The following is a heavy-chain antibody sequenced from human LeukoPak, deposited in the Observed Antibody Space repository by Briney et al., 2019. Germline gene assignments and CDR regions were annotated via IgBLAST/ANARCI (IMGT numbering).Heavy chain of an antibody. CDR2: IYYSGNT. CDR3: ARLPSWYFDL. D-gene: IGHD2-2*01. Sequence: ETLSLTCTVSGGSVSSYYWNWIRQPPGKGLEWIGYIYYSGNTNYNPSLKSRVTISVDASKNQFSLKLSSVTAADTAVYYCARLPSWYFDLWGRGTLVTVSS. J-gene: IGHJ2*01. CDR1: GGSVSSYY. V-gene: IGHV4-59*02.